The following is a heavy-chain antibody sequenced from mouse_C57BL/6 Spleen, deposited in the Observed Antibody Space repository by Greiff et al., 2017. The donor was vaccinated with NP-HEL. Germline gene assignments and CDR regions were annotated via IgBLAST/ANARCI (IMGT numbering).Heavy chain of an antibody. J-gene: IGHJ4*01. Sequence: VQLQESGPGLVQPSQSLSITCTVSGFSLTSYGVHWVRQSPGKGLEWLGVIWRGGSTDYNAAFMSRLSITKDNSKNQVFFKMNSLQADDTAIYYCAKNDWDYYAMDYWGQGTSVTVSS. V-gene: IGHV2-5*01. CDR3: AKNDWDYYAMDY. D-gene: IGHD4-1*01. CDR1: GFSLTSYG. CDR2: IWRGGST.